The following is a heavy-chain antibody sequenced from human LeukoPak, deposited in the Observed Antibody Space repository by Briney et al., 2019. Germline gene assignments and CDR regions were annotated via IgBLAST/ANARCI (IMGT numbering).Heavy chain of an antibody. D-gene: IGHD3-10*01. V-gene: IGHV1-24*01. CDR3: ATVPPGTWFGETSVDY. J-gene: IGHJ4*02. Sequence: ASVKVSCKVSGYTLTELSVHWVRQAPGKGLEWMGGFDPEDGETIYAQKFQGRVTMTEDTSTDTAYMELSSLRSEDAAVYYCATVPPGTWFGETSVDYWGQGTLVTVSS. CDR1: GYTLTELS. CDR2: FDPEDGET.